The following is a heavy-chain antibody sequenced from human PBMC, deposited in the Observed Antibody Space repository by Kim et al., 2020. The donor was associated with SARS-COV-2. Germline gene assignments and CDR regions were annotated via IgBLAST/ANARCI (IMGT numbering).Heavy chain of an antibody. Sequence: GGSLRLSCAASGFTVSSNYMSWVRQAPGKGLEWVSVIYSGGSTYYADSVKGRFTISRDNSKNTLYLQMNSLRAEDTAVYYCARDLRITMVRGGPGDYYYGMDVWGQGTTVTVSS. D-gene: IGHD3-10*01. CDR3: ARDLRITMVRGGPGDYYYGMDV. CDR1: GFTVSSNY. CDR2: IYSGGST. J-gene: IGHJ6*02. V-gene: IGHV3-53*01.